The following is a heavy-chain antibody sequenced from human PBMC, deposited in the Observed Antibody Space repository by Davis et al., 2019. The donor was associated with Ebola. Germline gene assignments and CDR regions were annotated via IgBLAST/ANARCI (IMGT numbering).Heavy chain of an antibody. CDR3: TKHCTSGLCQPPGAFDV. CDR1: GGSVSGYY. CDR2: IYNSGST. J-gene: IGHJ3*01. V-gene: IGHV4-59*08. D-gene: IGHD2-8*01. Sequence: MPSETLSLTCTVSGGSVSGYYWTWIRQPPGKGLEWIGYIYNSGSTNYNPSLKSRVTISVDTSKKQVSLKLSSVTAADTAVYYCTKHCTSGLCQPPGAFDVWGQGTMVTVSS.